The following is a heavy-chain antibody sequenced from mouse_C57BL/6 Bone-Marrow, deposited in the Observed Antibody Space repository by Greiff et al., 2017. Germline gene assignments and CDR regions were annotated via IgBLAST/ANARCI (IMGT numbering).Heavy chain of an antibody. Sequence: VQLQQPGAELVKPGASVKLSCKASGYTFTNYWMHWVKQRPGQGLEWIRMMHPNGGSPDYNEKFKSEATLSVDKSSRTAYMELSSLTSEDSAVSYCARSYDYDDYTRDYRGQGTSVTVSS. V-gene: IGHV1-64*01. CDR3: ARSYDYDDYTRDY. CDR2: MHPNGGSP. J-gene: IGHJ4*01. D-gene: IGHD2-4*01. CDR1: GYTFTNYW.